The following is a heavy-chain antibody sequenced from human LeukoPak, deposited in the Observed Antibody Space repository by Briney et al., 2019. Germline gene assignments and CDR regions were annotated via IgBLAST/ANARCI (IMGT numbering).Heavy chain of an antibody. J-gene: IGHJ5*02. CDR3: ARGPIYGSGSYYKGPFDP. CDR1: GGSFSGYY. CDR2: INHSGST. D-gene: IGHD3-10*01. V-gene: IGHV4-34*01. Sequence: PSETLSLTCAVYGGSFSGYYWSWIRKPPGKGLEWIGEINHSGSTNYNPSLKSRVTISVDTSKNQFSLKVSSVTAADTAVYYCARGPIYGSGSYYKGPFDPWGQGTLVTVSS.